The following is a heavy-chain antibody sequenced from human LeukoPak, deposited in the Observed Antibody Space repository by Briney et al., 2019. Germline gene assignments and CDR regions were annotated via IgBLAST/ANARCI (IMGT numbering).Heavy chain of an antibody. Sequence: PGGSLRLSCAASGLTFSTSWMTWVRQAPGKGLEWVAIIKGDGSERYYVDSVKGRFTISRDNAKNSVHLQMNSLRAEDTAVYYCAKDLILGGQGTLVTVSS. CDR1: GLTFSTSW. CDR3: AKDLIL. V-gene: IGHV3-7*04. J-gene: IGHJ4*02. CDR2: IKGDGSER.